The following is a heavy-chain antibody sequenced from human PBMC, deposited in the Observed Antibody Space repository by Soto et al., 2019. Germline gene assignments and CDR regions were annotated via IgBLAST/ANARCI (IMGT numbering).Heavy chain of an antibody. V-gene: IGHV1-8*01. CDR2: MNPNSGNT. CDR3: ARGGVFFFAAPTNPFDY. J-gene: IGHJ4*02. Sequence: GASVKVSCKASGYTFTSYDINWVRQATGQGLEWMGWMNPNSGNTGYAQKFQGRVTMTRNTSISTAYMELSSLRSEDMAVYYCARGGVFFFAAPTNPFDYWGQGTLVTVSS. CDR1: GYTFTSYD. D-gene: IGHD3-10*01.